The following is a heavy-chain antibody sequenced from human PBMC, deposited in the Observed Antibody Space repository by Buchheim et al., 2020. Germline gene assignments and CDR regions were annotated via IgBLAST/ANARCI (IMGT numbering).Heavy chain of an antibody. Sequence: QVQLVQSGAEVKKPGASVKVSCKASGYTFTSYYMHWVRQAPGQGLEWMGIINPSGGSTSYAQKFQGRVTMTRDTSTSTVYMELSTLRSEDTAVYYCARSPPGYSSSWYGGTFDYWGQGTL. CDR1: GYTFTSYY. J-gene: IGHJ4*02. CDR2: INPSGGST. D-gene: IGHD6-13*01. CDR3: ARSPPGYSSSWYGGTFDY. V-gene: IGHV1-46*01.